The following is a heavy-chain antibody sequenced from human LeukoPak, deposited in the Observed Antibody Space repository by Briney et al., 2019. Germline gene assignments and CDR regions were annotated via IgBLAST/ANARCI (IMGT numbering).Heavy chain of an antibody. D-gene: IGHD2-2*01. J-gene: IGHJ6*02. CDR2: ISYGGSIK. CDR3: AKDLLGYCSSTSCSRYYGMDV. CDR1: GFTFSSYG. V-gene: IGHV3-30*18. Sequence: PGGSLRLSCAASGFTFSSYGMHWVRQAPGKGLEWVAVISYGGSIKYYADSVKGRFTISRDNSKNTLYLQMNSLRAEDTAVYYCAKDLLGYCSSTSCSRYYGMDVWGQGTTVTVSS.